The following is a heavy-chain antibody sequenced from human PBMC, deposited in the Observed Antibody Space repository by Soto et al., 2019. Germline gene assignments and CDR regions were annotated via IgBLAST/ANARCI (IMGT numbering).Heavy chain of an antibody. CDR1: SGSFSGYY. V-gene: IGHV4-34*01. Sequence: QVQLHQWGAGLLKPSETLSLACSIYSGSFSGYYWSWILQPPGKGLEWIGEISQSGNTNYSPSLKSRVPISIDTSKKQFSLNLASVSAADTAVYYCARAPKVSGSSQTRPDFWGQGTLVTVSS. J-gene: IGHJ4*02. D-gene: IGHD6-6*01. CDR2: ISQSGNT. CDR3: ARAPKVSGSSQTRPDF.